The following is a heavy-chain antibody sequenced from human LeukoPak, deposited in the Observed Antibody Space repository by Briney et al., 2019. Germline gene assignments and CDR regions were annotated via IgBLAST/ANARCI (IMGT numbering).Heavy chain of an antibody. CDR1: GGSISSSPYF. J-gene: IGHJ4*02. CDR2: MYYSGST. V-gene: IGHV4-61*01. Sequence: SETLSLTCTVSGGSISSSPYFWGWIRQPPGKGLEWIGYMYYSGSTNYNPSLKSRVTISVDTSKNQFSLKLTSVTAADTAVYYCARDRVYYFDYWGQGTLVTVSS. CDR3: ARDRVYYFDY.